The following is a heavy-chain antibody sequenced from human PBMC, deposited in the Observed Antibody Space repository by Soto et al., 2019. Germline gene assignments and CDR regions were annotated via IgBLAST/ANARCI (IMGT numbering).Heavy chain of an antibody. CDR2: IPSTSIPI. CDR1: GFTFSTYN. CDR3: ESLDTAMIKTAGY. Sequence: HPGGSLRLSCAASGFTFSTYNMVWVRQAPGKGLEWLSYIPSTSIPIYYANSVTGRFTISRDNAKNSLYLQMNSLRDEDTAMYYCESLDTAMIKTAGYWGQGTQVTVSS. J-gene: IGHJ4*02. D-gene: IGHD5-18*01. V-gene: IGHV3-48*02.